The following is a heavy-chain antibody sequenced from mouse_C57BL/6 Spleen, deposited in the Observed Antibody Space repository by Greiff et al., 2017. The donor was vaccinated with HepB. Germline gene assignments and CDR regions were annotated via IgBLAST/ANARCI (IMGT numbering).Heavy chain of an antibody. CDR3: ARSGFNEGYFDV. D-gene: IGHD3-1*01. Sequence: VKAVESGAELVKPGASVKISCKASGYAFSSYWMNWVKQRPGKGLEWIGQIYPGDGDTNYNGKFKGKATLTADKSSSTAYMQLSSLTSEDSAVYFCARSGFNEGYFDVWGTGTTVTVSS. CDR2: IYPGDGDT. V-gene: IGHV1-80*01. J-gene: IGHJ1*03. CDR1: GYAFSSYW.